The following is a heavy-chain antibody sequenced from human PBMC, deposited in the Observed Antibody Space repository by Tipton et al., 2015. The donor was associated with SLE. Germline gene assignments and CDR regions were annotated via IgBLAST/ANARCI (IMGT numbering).Heavy chain of an antibody. J-gene: IGHJ4*02. V-gene: IGHV4-59*12. Sequence: TLSLTCTVSGVSISTYYWSWIRQPPGKGLEWIGYSYYSGSTNCNPSLQSRVTISIDTSKNQFSLRLTSVTAADTAVYYCATELFRGYTSGWGPDYWGQGTLVTVSS. D-gene: IGHD6-19*01. CDR1: GVSISTYY. CDR2: SYYSGST. CDR3: ATELFRGYTSGWGPDY.